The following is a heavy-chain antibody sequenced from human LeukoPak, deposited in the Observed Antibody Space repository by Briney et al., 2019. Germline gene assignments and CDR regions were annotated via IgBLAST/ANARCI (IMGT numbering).Heavy chain of an antibody. CDR3: ARETRLHSGSYSNDAFDI. D-gene: IGHD1-26*01. V-gene: IGHV4-59*01. Sequence: PSETLSLTCTVSGGSISSYYWSRIRQPPGKGLEWIGYISYSGSTDYNPSLKSRVTISLDTSKNQFSLRLSSVTAADTAVYYCARETRLHSGSYSNDAFDIWGQGTMVTVSS. CDR2: ISYSGST. J-gene: IGHJ3*02. CDR1: GGSISSYY.